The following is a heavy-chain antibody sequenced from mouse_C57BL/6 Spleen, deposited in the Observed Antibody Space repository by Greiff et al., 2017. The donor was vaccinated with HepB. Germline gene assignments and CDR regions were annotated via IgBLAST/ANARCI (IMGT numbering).Heavy chain of an antibody. Sequence: EVKLVESGPELVKPGASVKIPCKASGYTFTDYNMDWVKQSHGKSLEWIGDINPNNGGTIYNQKFKGKATLTVDKSSSTAYMELRSLTSEDTAVYYCARNYDYDLAWFAYWGQGTLVTVSA. D-gene: IGHD2-4*01. CDR2: INPNNGGT. V-gene: IGHV1-18*01. J-gene: IGHJ3*01. CDR1: GYTFTDYN. CDR3: ARNYDYDLAWFAY.